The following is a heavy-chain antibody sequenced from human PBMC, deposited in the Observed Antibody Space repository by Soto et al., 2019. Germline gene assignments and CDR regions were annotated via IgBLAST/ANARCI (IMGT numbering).Heavy chain of an antibody. CDR3: ARRSSIALMVYAHQYNWFDP. J-gene: IGHJ5*02. CDR1: GGSFSGYY. V-gene: IGHV4-34*01. Sequence: QVQLQQWGAGLLKPSETLSLTCAVYGGSFSGYYWSWIRQPPGKGLEWIGEINHSGSTNYNPSLNSRVTISVEASKNQFSLKLSSVTAADTAVYYCARRSSIALMVYAHQYNWFDPWGQGTLVTVSS. CDR2: INHSGST. D-gene: IGHD2-8*01.